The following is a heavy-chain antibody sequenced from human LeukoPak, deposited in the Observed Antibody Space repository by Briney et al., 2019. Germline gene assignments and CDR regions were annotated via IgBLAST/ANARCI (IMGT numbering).Heavy chain of an antibody. CDR2: IHPEGNEK. Sequence: GGSLRLSCVASGFTFSSHAMNWVRQAPGKGLEWVANIHPEGNEKYHVESVKGRFTISRDNTKNLLFLQMNGLRVEDTAVYYCARGDAFSGDHWGQGTLVTVSS. J-gene: IGHJ4*02. V-gene: IGHV3-7*04. CDR1: GFTFSSHA. CDR3: ARGDAFSGDH.